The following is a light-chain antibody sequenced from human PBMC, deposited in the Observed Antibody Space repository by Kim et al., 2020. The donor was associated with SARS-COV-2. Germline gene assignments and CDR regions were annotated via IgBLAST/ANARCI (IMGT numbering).Light chain of an antibody. CDR2: AAS. CDR3: QQSYITPFT. V-gene: IGKV1-39*01. J-gene: IGKJ3*01. CDR1: QSISSH. Sequence: DIQMTQSPSSLSASVGDRVTITCRTTQSISSHLNWYQKKPGRAPKLLISAASTLQGGVPSRFSGSGSETDFTLTISSLQPDDFATYFCQQSYITPFTFGPGTKGDIK.